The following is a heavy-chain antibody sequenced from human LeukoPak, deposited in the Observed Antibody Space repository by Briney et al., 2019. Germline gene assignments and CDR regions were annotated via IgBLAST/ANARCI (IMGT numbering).Heavy chain of an antibody. CDR2: INVDNGNT. CDR1: GYTFTNYA. V-gene: IGHV1-3*01. D-gene: IGHD3-3*01. CDR3: ARMPGRRRFLEWLTSYWFDP. Sequence: ASVKVSCKASGYTFTNYAMHWVRQAPGQRLEWMGWINVDNGNTKYSQKLQGRVTMTTDTSTSTAYMELRSLRSDDTAVYYCARMPGRRRFLEWLTSYWFDPWGQGTLVTVSS. J-gene: IGHJ5*02.